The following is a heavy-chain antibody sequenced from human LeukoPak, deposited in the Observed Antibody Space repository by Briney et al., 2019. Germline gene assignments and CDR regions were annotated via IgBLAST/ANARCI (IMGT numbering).Heavy chain of an antibody. V-gene: IGHV4-34*01. J-gene: IGHJ3*02. CDR1: GGSISGYY. Sequence: SETLSLTCAVYGGSISGYYWTWIRQPPGKGLEWIGEINHSGSTNYNPSLKSRVTISVDTSKNQFSLKLSPVTAADTAVYYCARYRRVVVTRDAFDIWGQGTMVTVSS. CDR2: INHSGST. D-gene: IGHD3-22*01. CDR3: ARYRRVVVTRDAFDI.